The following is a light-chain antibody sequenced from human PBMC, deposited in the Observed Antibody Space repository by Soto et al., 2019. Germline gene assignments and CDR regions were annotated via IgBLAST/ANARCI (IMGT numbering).Light chain of an antibody. CDR1: QSVATN. J-gene: IGKJ1*01. CDR2: DSS. V-gene: IGKV3-15*01. Sequence: EVVMTQSPGTLSLSPGERATLSCRASQSVATNLAWYQQKPGQAPRLLIYDSSTRATGIPARFSGSGSGTDFTLTISSLQSDDFAVYYCQQYNRWPPWTFGQGTKVDIK. CDR3: QQYNRWPPWT.